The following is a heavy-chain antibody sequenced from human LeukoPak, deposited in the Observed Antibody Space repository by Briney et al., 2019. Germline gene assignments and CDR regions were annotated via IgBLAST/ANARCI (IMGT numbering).Heavy chain of an antibody. J-gene: IGHJ4*02. Sequence: SETLSLTCTVSGVSIRSYYWSWIRQPPGKGLEWIGYISDSGRPTYNPSLKGRLTISVDTSKHQFSLNLRSVTAADTAIYYCARDLTGLGYFDYWGQGTLVTVSS. D-gene: IGHD2-8*02. CDR3: ARDLTGLGYFDY. V-gene: IGHV4-59*01. CDR1: GVSIRSYY. CDR2: ISDSGRP.